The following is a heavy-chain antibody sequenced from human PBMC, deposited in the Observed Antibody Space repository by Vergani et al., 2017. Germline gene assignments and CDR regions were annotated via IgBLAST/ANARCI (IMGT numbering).Heavy chain of an antibody. D-gene: IGHD6-6*01. CDR1: GYTFTGYY. CDR2: INPTSGGT. CDR3: ARVIIAGIAARPYDAFDI. V-gene: IGHV1-2*02. J-gene: IGHJ3*02. Sequence: QVQLVQSGAEVKKPGASVKVSCKASGYTFTGYYMNWVRQAPGQGLEWMGWINPTSGGTNYAQKFQGRVTMTRDTSISTAYMELSRLRSDDTAVYYCARVIIAGIAARPYDAFDIWGQGTMVTVSS.